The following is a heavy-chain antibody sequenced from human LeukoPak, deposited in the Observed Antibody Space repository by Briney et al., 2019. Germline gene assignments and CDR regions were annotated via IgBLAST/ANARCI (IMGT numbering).Heavy chain of an antibody. D-gene: IGHD3-22*01. CDR2: ISAYNGNT. Sequence: GASVKVSCKASGYTFTSYGISWVRQAPGQGLEWMGWISAYNGNTNYAQKLQGRVTMTTDTSTSIAYMELSSLRSEDTAVYYCAHYYYDSTNAFDIWGQGTMVTVSS. V-gene: IGHV1-18*01. CDR1: GYTFTSYG. CDR3: AHYYYDSTNAFDI. J-gene: IGHJ3*02.